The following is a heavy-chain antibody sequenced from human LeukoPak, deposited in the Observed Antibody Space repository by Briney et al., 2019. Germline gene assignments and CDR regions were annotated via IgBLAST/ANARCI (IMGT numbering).Heavy chain of an antibody. J-gene: IGHJ4*02. Sequence: GRSLRLSCAASGYTVSSNYMRWVLQAPGKGLEWVSVVYTGARTYYADSVKGRFTISIDNSKNTLYLQMNSLRADDTAVYYCARSLTLGSSQPEGYWGQGTLVTVSS. D-gene: IGHD6-6*01. CDR2: VYTGART. CDR3: ARSLTLGSSQPEGY. CDR1: GYTVSSNY. V-gene: IGHV3-66*02.